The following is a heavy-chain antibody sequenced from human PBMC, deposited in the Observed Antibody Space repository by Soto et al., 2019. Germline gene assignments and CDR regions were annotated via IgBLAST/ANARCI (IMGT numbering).Heavy chain of an antibody. J-gene: IGHJ6*03. CDR3: ARGDQEISAAGTYYYCYMDV. V-gene: IGHV4-4*02. D-gene: IGHD6-13*01. Sequence: QVQLQESGPGLVKPSGTLSLTCAVSSGSISTSNWWSWVRQPPGKGLEWIGQIYHSGSTNYNPSLKSRVTISVDKSKNQFSLKLISVTAADTAVYFCARGDQEISAAGTYYYCYMDVWGKGTTVTVSS. CDR1: SGSISTSNW. CDR2: IYHSGST.